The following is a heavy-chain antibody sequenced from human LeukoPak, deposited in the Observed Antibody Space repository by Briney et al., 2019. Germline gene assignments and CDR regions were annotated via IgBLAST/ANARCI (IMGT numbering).Heavy chain of an antibody. CDR2: ISWNSGSI. CDR3: AKTPYYDLWSGYSHFDY. Sequence: HTGGSLRLSCAASGFTFDDYAMHWARQAPGKGLEWVSGISWNSGSIGYADSVKGRFTISRDNAKNSLYLQMNSLRAEDTALYYCAKTPYYDLWSGYSHFDYWGQGTLVTVSS. J-gene: IGHJ4*02. CDR1: GFTFDDYA. V-gene: IGHV3-9*01. D-gene: IGHD3-3*01.